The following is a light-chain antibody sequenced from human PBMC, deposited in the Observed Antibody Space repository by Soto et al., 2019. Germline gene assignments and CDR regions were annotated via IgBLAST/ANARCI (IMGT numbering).Light chain of an antibody. V-gene: IGKV3-20*01. CDR3: QQYGSSPS. Sequence: EIVLTQSPTTLSLYSGEKATISFRASQSVSSYLAWYQQKPGQAPRLLIYGASSRATGIPDRFSGSGSGTDFTLTSSILEPEDFAVYYCQQYGSSPSFGQGTEVEIK. J-gene: IGKJ1*01. CDR2: GAS. CDR1: QSVSSY.